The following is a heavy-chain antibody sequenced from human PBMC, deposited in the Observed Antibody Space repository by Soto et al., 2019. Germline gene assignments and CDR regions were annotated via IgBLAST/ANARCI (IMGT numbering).Heavy chain of an antibody. V-gene: IGHV4-39*01. D-gene: IGHD6-13*01. J-gene: IGHJ6*02. CDR3: ARIAPDYYYYGMDV. Sequence: PSETLSLTCTVSGGSISSSSYYWGWIRQPPGKGLEWIGSIYYSGSTYYNPSLKSRVTISVDTSKNQFSLKLSSVTAADTAVYYCARIAPDYYYYGMDVWGQGTTVT. CDR2: IYYSGST. CDR1: GGSISSSSYY.